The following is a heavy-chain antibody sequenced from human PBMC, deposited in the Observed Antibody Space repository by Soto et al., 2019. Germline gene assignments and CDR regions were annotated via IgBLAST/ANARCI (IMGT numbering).Heavy chain of an antibody. D-gene: IGHD6-13*01. Sequence: EVQLLASGGGLVQPGGSLRLSCAASGFTFSSYAMNWVRQAPGKGLEWVSVISGSGGSTYYADSVKGRFSISRDNSQTTLYPRLTLLSGEGTAVYYCARRGPGTDFGYWGQGTVVTAPS. CDR2: ISGSGGST. V-gene: IGHV3-23*01. CDR3: ARRGPGTDFGY. J-gene: IGHJ4*02. CDR1: GFTFSSYA.